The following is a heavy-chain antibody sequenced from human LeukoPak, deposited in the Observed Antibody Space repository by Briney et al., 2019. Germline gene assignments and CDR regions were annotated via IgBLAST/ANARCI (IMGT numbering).Heavy chain of an antibody. Sequence: GESLKISCKGSGYSFTNYWIAWVRQMPGKGLEWMGIIYPGDSDTRYSPSFQGQVTISADKSISTAYLHWSSLKASDTAMYYCARCPRGSGNPLAFDIWGQGTMGTVSS. CDR3: ARCPRGSGNPLAFDI. CDR2: IYPGDSDT. V-gene: IGHV5-51*01. D-gene: IGHD3-10*01. CDR1: GYSFTNYW. J-gene: IGHJ3*02.